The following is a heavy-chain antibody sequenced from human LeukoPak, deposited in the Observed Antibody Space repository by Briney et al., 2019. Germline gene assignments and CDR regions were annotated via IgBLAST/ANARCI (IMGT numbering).Heavy chain of an antibody. D-gene: IGHD4/OR15-4a*01. J-gene: IGHJ4*02. CDR2: ISYDGSNK. CDR1: GFTFSSYG. Sequence: PGGSLRLSCAASGFTFSSYGMHWVRQAPGKGLEWVAVISYDGSNKYYADSVKGRFTISRDNSKNTLYLQMNSLRAEDTAVYYCAKVMKPHDYRVLDYWGQGTLVTVSS. V-gene: IGHV3-30*18. CDR3: AKVMKPHDYRVLDY.